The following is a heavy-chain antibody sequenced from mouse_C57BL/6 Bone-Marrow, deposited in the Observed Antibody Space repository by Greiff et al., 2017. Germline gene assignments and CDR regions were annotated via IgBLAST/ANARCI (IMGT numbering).Heavy chain of an antibody. CDR2: ILPRSGNT. V-gene: IGHV1-81*01. CDR3: ARLYYDYGGFAY. Sequence: VQLQQSGAELARPGASVKLSCTASGYTFPSYGISWVKQRTGQGLEWIGEILPRSGNTSYNEKFKGKATLTADKSSSTAYMELRSLTSEDSAVYFCARLYYDYGGFAYWGQGTLVTVSA. J-gene: IGHJ3*01. CDR1: GYTFPSYG. D-gene: IGHD2-4*01.